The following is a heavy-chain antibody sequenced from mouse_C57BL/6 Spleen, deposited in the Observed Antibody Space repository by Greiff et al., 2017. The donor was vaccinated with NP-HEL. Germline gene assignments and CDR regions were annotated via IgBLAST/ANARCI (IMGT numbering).Heavy chain of an antibody. Sequence: VQLQQSGPGLVQPSQSLSITCTVSGFSLTSYGVHWVRQSPGKGLEWLGVIWRGGSTDYNAAFMSRLSITKDNSKSQVFFKMNSLQADDTAIYYCAKIPTKIYYGSSEGAMDYWGQGTSVTVSS. CDR2: IWRGGST. CDR3: AKIPTKIYYGSSEGAMDY. V-gene: IGHV2-5*01. CDR1: GFSLTSYG. D-gene: IGHD1-1*01. J-gene: IGHJ4*01.